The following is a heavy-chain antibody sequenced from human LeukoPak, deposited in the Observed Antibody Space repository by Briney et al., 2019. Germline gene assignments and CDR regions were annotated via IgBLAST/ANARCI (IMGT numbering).Heavy chain of an antibody. CDR2: ISSSSSYI. V-gene: IGHV3-21*01. Sequence: KPGGSLRLSCAASGFTFSSYSMNWVRQAPGKGLEWVSSISSSSSYIYYADSVKGLFTISRDNAKNSLYLQMNSLRAEDTAVYYCARDPEAYDYVWGSYRYYDYWGQGTLVTVSS. CDR1: GFTFSSYS. J-gene: IGHJ4*02. D-gene: IGHD3-16*02. CDR3: ARDPEAYDYVWGSYRYYDY.